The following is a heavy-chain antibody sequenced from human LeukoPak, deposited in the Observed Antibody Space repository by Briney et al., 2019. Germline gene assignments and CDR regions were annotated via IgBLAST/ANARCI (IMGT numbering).Heavy chain of an antibody. CDR3: ARGNGHCSSTSCYYFDY. CDR2: IDHSGST. J-gene: IGHJ4*02. V-gene: IGHV4-34*01. CDR1: GGSFSGYY. D-gene: IGHD2-2*03. Sequence: SETLSLTCAVYGGSFSGYYWSWIRQPPGKGLEWIGEIDHSGSTNYNPSLKSRVTISVDTSKNQFSLKLSSVTAADTAVYYCARGNGHCSSTSCYYFDYWGQGTLVTVSS.